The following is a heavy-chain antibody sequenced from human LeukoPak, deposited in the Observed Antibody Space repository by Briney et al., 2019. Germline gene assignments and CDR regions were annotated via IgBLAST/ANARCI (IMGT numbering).Heavy chain of an antibody. D-gene: IGHD5-18*01. J-gene: IGHJ5*02. CDR3: ARQSLSHTAMAAWFDP. CDR2: IYYSGST. V-gene: IGHV4-59*08. CDR1: GGSISSYY. Sequence: SETLSLTCTVSGGSISSYYWSWTRQPPGKGLEWIGYIYYSGSTNYNPSLKSRVTISVDTSKNQFSLKLSSVTAADTAVYYCARQSLSHTAMAAWFDPWGQGTLVTVSS.